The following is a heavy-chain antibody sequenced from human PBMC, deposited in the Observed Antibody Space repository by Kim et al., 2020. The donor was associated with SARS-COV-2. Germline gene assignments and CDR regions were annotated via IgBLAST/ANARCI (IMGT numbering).Heavy chain of an antibody. J-gene: IGHJ5*02. CDR2: ISAYNGNT. Sequence: ASVKVSCKASGYTFTSYGISWVRQAPGQGLEWMGWISAYNGNTNYAQKLQGRVTMTTDTSTSTAYMELRSLRSDDTAVYYCARAPPSGMEQQPDNWFDPWGQGTLVTVSS. CDR1: GYTFTSYG. V-gene: IGHV1-18*01. D-gene: IGHD6-13*01. CDR3: ARAPPSGMEQQPDNWFDP.